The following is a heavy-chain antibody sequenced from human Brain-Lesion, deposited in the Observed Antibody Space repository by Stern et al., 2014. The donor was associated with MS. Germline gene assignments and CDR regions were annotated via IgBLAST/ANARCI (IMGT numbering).Heavy chain of an antibody. CDR1: GLTVANEY. CDR3: AREGGDDDDYYGLDV. V-gene: IGHV3-53*04. J-gene: IGHJ6*02. CDR2: IYASGTT. D-gene: IGHD5-12*01. Sequence: EVQLVESGGGLVQPGGSLGLSCAASGLTVANEYMSWVRQAPGKGPEWGSLIYASGTTAYADSVKGRFIISRHNSENTLSLQMNSLRPEDTAVYYCAREGGDDDDYYGLDVWGPGTTVTVSS.